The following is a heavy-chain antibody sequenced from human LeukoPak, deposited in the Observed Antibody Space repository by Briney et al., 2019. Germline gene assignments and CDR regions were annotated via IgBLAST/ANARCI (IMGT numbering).Heavy chain of an antibody. V-gene: IGHV4-34*01. CDR2: GNDSEYT. Sequence: PSETLSLTCAVSGGPFSGSYWTWVRQSPGKGLEWIGEGNDSEYTDYNPSLKSRVTISVDTSKNQFSLQLLSLTAADTAVYYCTRGVGVSRYFYYWGQGTLVTVSS. J-gene: IGHJ4*02. CDR1: GGPFSGSY. CDR3: TRGVGVSRYFYY. D-gene: IGHD3-9*01.